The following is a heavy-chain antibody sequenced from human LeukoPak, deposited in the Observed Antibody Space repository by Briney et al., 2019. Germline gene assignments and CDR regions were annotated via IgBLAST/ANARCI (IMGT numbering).Heavy chain of an antibody. CDR2: IYYGGST. CDR1: GGSISSYY. V-gene: IGHV4-59*01. J-gene: IGHJ4*02. Sequence: SETLSLTCAVSGGSISSYYWSWIRQPPGKGLEWIGYIYYGGSTNYNPSLKSRVTISVDTSKNQFSLKLSSVTAADTAVYYCASVTFGGVIVDYWGQGTLVTVSS. CDR3: ASVTFGGVIVDY. D-gene: IGHD3-16*02.